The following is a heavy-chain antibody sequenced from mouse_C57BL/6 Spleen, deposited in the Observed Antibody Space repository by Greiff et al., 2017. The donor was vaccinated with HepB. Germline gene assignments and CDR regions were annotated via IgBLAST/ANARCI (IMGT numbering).Heavy chain of an antibody. J-gene: IGHJ2*01. Sequence: VQLQQPGAELVMPGASVKLSCKASGYTFTSYWMHWVKQRPGQGLEWIGEIDPSDSYTNYNQKFKGKSTLTVDKSSSTAYMQLSSLTSEDSAVYYCARSATVVPPYFDYWGQGTTLTVSS. CDR1: GYTFTSYW. D-gene: IGHD1-1*01. CDR3: ARSATVVPPYFDY. V-gene: IGHV1-69*01. CDR2: IDPSDSYT.